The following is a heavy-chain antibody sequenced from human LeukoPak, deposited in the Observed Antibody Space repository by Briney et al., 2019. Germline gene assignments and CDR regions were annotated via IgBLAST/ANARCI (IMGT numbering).Heavy chain of an antibody. CDR3: AGVYCSSTSCYGWFDP. CDR2: IYYSGST. Sequence: SETLSLTCTVSGGSISSRGYYWSWIRQPPGKGLEWIGSIYYSGSTNYNPSLKSRVTISVDTSKNQFSLKLSSVTAADTAVYYCAGVYCSSTSCYGWFDPWGQGTLVTVSS. CDR1: GGSISSRGYY. J-gene: IGHJ5*02. V-gene: IGHV4-39*07. D-gene: IGHD2-2*01.